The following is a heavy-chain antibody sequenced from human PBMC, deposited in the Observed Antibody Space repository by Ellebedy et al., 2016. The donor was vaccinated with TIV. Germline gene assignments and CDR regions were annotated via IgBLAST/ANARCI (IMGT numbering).Heavy chain of an antibody. CDR3: AAILEGGGSWTFDY. D-gene: IGHD1-26*01. V-gene: IGHV1-46*01. CDR2: INPSGGST. J-gene: IGHJ4*02. Sequence: ASVKVSCXASGYTFTGYYMHWVRQAPGQGLEWMGIINPSGGSTSYAQKFQGRVTMTRDTSTSTVYMELSSLRSEDTAVYYCAAILEGGGSWTFDYWGQGTLVTVSS. CDR1: GYTFTGYY.